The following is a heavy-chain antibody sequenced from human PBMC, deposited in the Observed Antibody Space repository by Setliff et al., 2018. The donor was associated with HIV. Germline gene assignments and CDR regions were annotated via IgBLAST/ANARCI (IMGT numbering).Heavy chain of an antibody. CDR3: ARVGLWSHYSPDY. CDR2: ISSGRIYT. Sequence: RLSCAASGFTFSDHYMTWIRQAPGKGLEWISFISSGRIYTNYADSVKGRFTISRDDAKNSLYLEMNSLRVEDTAVYYCARVGLWSHYSPDYWGQGTLVTVSS. D-gene: IGHD3-3*01. CDR1: GFTFSDHY. J-gene: IGHJ4*02. V-gene: IGHV3-11*05.